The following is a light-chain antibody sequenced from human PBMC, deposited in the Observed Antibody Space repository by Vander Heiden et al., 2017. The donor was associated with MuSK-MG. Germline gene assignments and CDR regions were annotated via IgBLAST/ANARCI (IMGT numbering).Light chain of an antibody. CDR1: QMVRRY. CDR2: DAS. J-gene: IGKJ2*01. CDR3: QQRTNGHRMFT. V-gene: IGKV3-11*01. Sequence: EIVATKAPPTLSLSPVERATLSCRASQMVRRYSAWYKQKPGQGPRLLIYDASNRATGIKASFSGSEDRTDFTLTILSRELEDFAVYYCQQRTNGHRMFTFGQGTKMXIK.